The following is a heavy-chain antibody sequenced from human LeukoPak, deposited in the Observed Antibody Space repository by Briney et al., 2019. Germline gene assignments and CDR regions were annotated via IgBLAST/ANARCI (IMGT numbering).Heavy chain of an antibody. CDR3: TTEGCSGGSCYSGVGAFDI. J-gene: IGHJ3*02. D-gene: IGHD2-15*01. V-gene: IGHV3-15*01. Sequence: GGSLRLSCAASGFTFSNAWMSWVRQAPGKGLEWVGRIKSKTDGGTTDYAAPVKGRFTISRDDSKNTLYLQMNSLKTEDTAVYYCTTEGCSGGSCYSGVGAFDIWGQGTMVTVSS. CDR2: IKSKTDGGTT. CDR1: GFTFSNAW.